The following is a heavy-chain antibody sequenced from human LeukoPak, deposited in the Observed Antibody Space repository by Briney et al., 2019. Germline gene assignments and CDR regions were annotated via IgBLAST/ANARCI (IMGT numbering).Heavy chain of an antibody. CDR2: IRYDGSNK. J-gene: IGHJ4*02. Sequence: GGSLRLSCAAPGFTFSSYGMHWVRQAPGKGLEWVAFIRYDGSNKYYADSVKGRFTISRDNSKNTLYLQMNSLRAEDTAVYYCAKRMDFWSGYYAFDYWGQGTLVTVSS. CDR3: AKRMDFWSGYYAFDY. D-gene: IGHD3-3*01. V-gene: IGHV3-30*02. CDR1: GFTFSSYG.